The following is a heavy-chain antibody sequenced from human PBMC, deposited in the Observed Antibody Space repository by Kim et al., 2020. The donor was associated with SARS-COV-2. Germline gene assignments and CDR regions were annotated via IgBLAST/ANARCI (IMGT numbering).Heavy chain of an antibody. V-gene: IGHV3-23*01. CDR3: ASLPWRQQCY. Sequence: GGSLRLSCAASGFTFSSDAISWVRQVPGKGLEWVSAIRGYVDKTYYADSVKGRFTVSADISKTTAYLQMNSLRFEDTAVYYCASLPWRQQCYWGQGTLVTGSS. CDR1: GFTFSSDA. D-gene: IGHD6-13*01. J-gene: IGHJ4*02. CDR2: IRGYVDKT.